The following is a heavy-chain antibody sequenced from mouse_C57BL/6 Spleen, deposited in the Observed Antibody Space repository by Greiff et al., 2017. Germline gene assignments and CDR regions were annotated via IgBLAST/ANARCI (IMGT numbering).Heavy chain of an antibody. V-gene: IGHV5-4*01. D-gene: IGHD1-1*01. CDR1: GYTFSGYC. J-gene: IGHJ3*01. CDR2: IRDGGSYT. CDR3: AREGGSSRFAY. Sequence: EVKLVESGGGLMKPGGSLKLSCAASGYTFSGYCMSWVRQSPGNRLEWVATIRDGGSYTYYPDNVKGRVTISRDKAKNTLYLQMSNLKSEDTAMYYCAREGGSSRFAYWGQGTLVTVSA.